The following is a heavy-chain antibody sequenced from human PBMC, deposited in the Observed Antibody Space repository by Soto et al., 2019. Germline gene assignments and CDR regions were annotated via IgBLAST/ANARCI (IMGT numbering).Heavy chain of an antibody. CDR2: INRSGGTT. Sequence: PGGSLRLSCAASGFTFSTYAMSWVRQAPEKGLEWVSTINRSGGTTYYADSVKGRFTISRDNSKNTLYLQMNSLTVEDTAVYYCAKDPPQTGTTFDYWGQGTLVTVSS. CDR1: GFTFSTYA. J-gene: IGHJ4*02. V-gene: IGHV3-23*01. D-gene: IGHD1-1*01. CDR3: AKDPPQTGTTFDY.